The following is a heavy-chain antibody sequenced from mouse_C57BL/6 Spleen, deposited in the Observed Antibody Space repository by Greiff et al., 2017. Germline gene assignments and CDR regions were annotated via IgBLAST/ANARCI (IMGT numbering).Heavy chain of an antibody. V-gene: IGHV1-52*01. CDR2: IDPSDSDT. J-gene: IGHJ1*03. CDR1: DYTFTSYW. Sequence: QVQLQQPGAELVRPGSSVKLSCKASDYTFTSYWMHWVKQRPIQGLEWIGNIDPSDSDTHYNQKFKDKATLTVDKSSSTAYMQLSSLTSEDSAVYYCARRLHCWYFDVWGTGTTVTVSA. CDR3: ARRLHCWYFDV.